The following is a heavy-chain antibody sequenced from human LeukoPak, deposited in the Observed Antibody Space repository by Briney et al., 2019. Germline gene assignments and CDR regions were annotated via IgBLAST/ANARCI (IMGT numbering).Heavy chain of an antibody. D-gene: IGHD3-10*01. J-gene: IGHJ4*02. Sequence: GGSLRLSCAASGFTFSSYWMSWVRQAPGKGLEWVANIKQDGSEKYYVDSVKGRFTISRDNAKNSLYLQRNRLRAEDTAVYYCARTFDYYGSPRYFDYWGQGTLVTVSS. V-gene: IGHV3-7*01. CDR1: GFTFSSYW. CDR3: ARTFDYYGSPRYFDY. CDR2: IKQDGSEK.